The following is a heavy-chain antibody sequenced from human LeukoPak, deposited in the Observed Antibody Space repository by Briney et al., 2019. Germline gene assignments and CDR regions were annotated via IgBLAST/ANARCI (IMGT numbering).Heavy chain of an antibody. D-gene: IGHD2-2*01. CDR3: AIHIVVVPAAKKKNWFDP. CDR2: INHSGST. CDR1: GGSFSGYY. J-gene: IGHJ5*02. Sequence: SETLSLTCAVYGGSFSGYYWSWIRQPPGKGLEWIGEINHSGSTNYDPSLKSRVTISVDTSKNQFSLKLSSVTAADTAVYYCAIHIVVVPAAKKKNWFDPWGQGTLVTVSS. V-gene: IGHV4-34*01.